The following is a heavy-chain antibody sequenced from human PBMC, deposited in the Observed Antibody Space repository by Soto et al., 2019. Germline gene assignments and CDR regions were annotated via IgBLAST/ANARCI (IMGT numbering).Heavy chain of an antibody. Sequence: SETLSLTCTVSGGSISSSSFFWAWIRQSPGKGLEWIGNFYSGSTFYNPSLKSRVTISVDTSKNQFSLKLSSVTAADTAVYYCAREVALRFDPWGQGTLVTVSS. CDR2: FYSGST. J-gene: IGHJ5*02. V-gene: IGHV4-39*02. CDR1: GGSISSSSFF. CDR3: AREVALRFDP. D-gene: IGHD2-15*01.